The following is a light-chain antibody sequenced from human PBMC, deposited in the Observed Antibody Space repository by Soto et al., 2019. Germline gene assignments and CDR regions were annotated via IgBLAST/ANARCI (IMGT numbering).Light chain of an antibody. CDR1: SSDVGVYNH. CDR2: DVS. J-gene: IGLJ1*01. Sequence: QSALTQPASVSGSPGQSITISCTGTSSDVGVYNHVSWYQQHPGKAPKLMIYDVSNWPSGVSNRFSGSKSGNTASLTISGLQAEDEADYYCSSYTTTSTYVFGTGTKLTVL. V-gene: IGLV2-14*03. CDR3: SSYTTTSTYV.